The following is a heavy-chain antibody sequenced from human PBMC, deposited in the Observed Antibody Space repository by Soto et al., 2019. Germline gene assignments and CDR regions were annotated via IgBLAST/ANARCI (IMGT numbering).Heavy chain of an antibody. Sequence: SAALSLTCTVSGGSISSGGYYWSWIRQHPGKGLEWIGYIYYSGSTYYNPSLKSRVTISVDTSKNQFSLKLSSVTAADTAVYYCARELYGGNSNFDYWRQGTLSTVS. D-gene: IGHD4-17*01. CDR3: ARELYGGNSNFDY. J-gene: IGHJ4*02. V-gene: IGHV4-31*03. CDR2: IYYSGST. CDR1: GGSISSGGYY.